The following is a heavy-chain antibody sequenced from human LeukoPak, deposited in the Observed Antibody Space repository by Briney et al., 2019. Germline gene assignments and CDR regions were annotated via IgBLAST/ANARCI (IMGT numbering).Heavy chain of an antibody. CDR2: INHSGST. J-gene: IGHJ4*02. CDR1: GGSFSGYY. V-gene: IGHV4-34*01. CDR3: ARGRRGYSYGTYYFDY. Sequence: SETLSLTCAVYGGSFSGYYWSWIRQPPGKGLEWTGEINHSGSTNYNPSLKSRVTISVDTSKNQFSLKLSSVTAADTAVYYCARGRRGYSYGTYYFDYWGQGTLVTVSS. D-gene: IGHD5-18*01.